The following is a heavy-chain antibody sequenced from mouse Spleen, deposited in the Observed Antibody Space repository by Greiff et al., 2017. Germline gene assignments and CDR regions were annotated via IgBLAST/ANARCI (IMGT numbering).Heavy chain of an antibody. CDR1: GFNIKDTY. CDR3: ASYYRYDVDYAMDY. CDR2: IDPANGNT. Sequence: VQLQQSGAELVKPGASVKLSCTASGFNIKDTYMHWVKQRPEQGLEWIGRIDPANGNTKYDPKFQGKATITADTSSNTAYLQLSSLTSEDTAVYYCASYYRYDVDYAMDYWGQGTSVTVSS. V-gene: IGHV14-3*02. J-gene: IGHJ4*01. D-gene: IGHD2-14*01.